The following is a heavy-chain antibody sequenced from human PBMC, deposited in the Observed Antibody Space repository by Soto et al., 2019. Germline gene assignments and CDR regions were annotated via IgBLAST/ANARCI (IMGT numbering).Heavy chain of an antibody. CDR2: IIPIFGTA. Sequence: SVKVSCKASGGTFSSYAISWVRQAPGQGLEWMGGIIPIFGTANYAQKFQGRVTITADESTSTAYMELSSLRSEDTAVYYCARARGGYSGYYYYYYGMDVWGQGATVTVSS. V-gene: IGHV1-69*13. CDR1: GGTFSSYA. J-gene: IGHJ6*02. CDR3: ARARGGYSGYYYYYYGMDV. D-gene: IGHD5-12*01.